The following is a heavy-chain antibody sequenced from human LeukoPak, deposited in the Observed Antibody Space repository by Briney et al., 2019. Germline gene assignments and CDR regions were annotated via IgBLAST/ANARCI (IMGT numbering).Heavy chain of an antibody. CDR3: AREEDGYFDY. CDR1: GGTFISYA. Sequence: PVKLSCKASGGTFISYAISWVRQAPGQGLEWMGGIIPIFGTANYAQKFQGRVTITADKSTSTAYMELSSLRSEDTAVYYCAREEDGYFDYWGQGTLVTVSS. V-gene: IGHV1-69*06. CDR2: IIPIFGTA. D-gene: IGHD5-24*01. J-gene: IGHJ4*02.